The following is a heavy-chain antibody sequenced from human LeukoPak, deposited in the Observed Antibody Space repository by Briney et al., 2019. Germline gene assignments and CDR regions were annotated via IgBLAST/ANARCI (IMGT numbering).Heavy chain of an antibody. CDR3: APGGYYGSGSYPQ. Sequence: PSQTLSLTCTVSGGSISSGDYYWSWIRQPPGKGLEGIGYIYYSGSTYYNPPLKSRVTISVDTSKNQFSLKLSSVTAADTAVYYCAPGGYYGSGSYPQWGQGTLVTVSS. CDR2: IYYSGST. D-gene: IGHD3-10*01. J-gene: IGHJ4*02. V-gene: IGHV4-30-4*01. CDR1: GGSISSGDYY.